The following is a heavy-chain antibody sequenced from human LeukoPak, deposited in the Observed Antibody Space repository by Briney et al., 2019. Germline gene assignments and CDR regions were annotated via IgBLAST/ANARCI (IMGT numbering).Heavy chain of an antibody. CDR1: GYIFTNYW. J-gene: IGHJ4*02. V-gene: IGHV5-51*01. Sequence: GESLKISCSGSGYIFTNYWIGWVRQMPGKGLDWVGIIYPGDSDTTYSPSFQGQVTISADKSLSTAYLQWSSLKTSDTAIYYCARRGYYGSGFDYWGQGTLDTVSS. CDR3: ARRGYYGSGFDY. CDR2: IYPGDSDT. D-gene: IGHD3-10*01.